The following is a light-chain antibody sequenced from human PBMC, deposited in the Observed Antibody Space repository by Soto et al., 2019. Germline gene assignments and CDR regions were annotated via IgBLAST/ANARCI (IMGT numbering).Light chain of an antibody. Sequence: QSAPTQPPSASGSPGQSVAFSCTGTSSDVGGYNYVSWYQQYPGKAPKLMIYEVYKRPSGVPDRFSGSKSGNTASLTVSGLQPEDEADYYCSAYAGSSTWVFGGGTKLTVL. CDR3: SAYAGSSTWV. CDR2: EVY. J-gene: IGLJ2*01. CDR1: SSDVGGYNY. V-gene: IGLV2-8*01.